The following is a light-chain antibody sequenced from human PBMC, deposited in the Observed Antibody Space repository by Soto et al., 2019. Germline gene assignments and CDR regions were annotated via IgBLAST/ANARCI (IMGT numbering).Light chain of an antibody. V-gene: IGLV2-14*01. Sequence: QSVLTQPASVSGSPGQSITISCTGTSSDVGNYKYVSWYQQHPGKAPKLMIYEVSNRPSGVSNRFSGSKSGNTASLTISGLHAEDETDYYFFSYTISGTYVFGTGTKLTVL. CDR3: FSYTISGTYV. CDR1: SSDVGNYKY. CDR2: EVS. J-gene: IGLJ1*01.